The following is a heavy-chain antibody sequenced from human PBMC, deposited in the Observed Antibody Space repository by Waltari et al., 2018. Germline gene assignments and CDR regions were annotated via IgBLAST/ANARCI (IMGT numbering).Heavy chain of an antibody. CDR3: ARVGYGPPFDY. Sequence: EVQLVESGGGLVQPGGSLRLSCAASGFTFSRYSMTWVRQAPGKGLEWVSYISSSSSTIYYADSVKGRFTISRDNAKNSLYLQMNSLRAEDTAVYYCARVGYGPPFDYWGQGTLVTVSS. CDR1: GFTFSRYS. J-gene: IGHJ4*02. V-gene: IGHV3-48*01. D-gene: IGHD4-17*01. CDR2: ISSSSSTI.